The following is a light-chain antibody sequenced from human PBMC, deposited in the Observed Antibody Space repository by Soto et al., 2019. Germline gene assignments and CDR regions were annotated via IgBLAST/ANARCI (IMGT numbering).Light chain of an antibody. CDR1: QSVTSSN. J-gene: IGKJ4*01. CDR3: QQYDTSPLT. Sequence: EIVLTQSPGTLSLSPGERVTLSCRASQSVTSSNLAWYQQKPGQAPSLLISGASTRATGIPDRFIGSGSGTDFTLTTSRLDPEDFAVYYCQQYDTSPLTFGGGTKVEI. V-gene: IGKV3-20*01. CDR2: GAS.